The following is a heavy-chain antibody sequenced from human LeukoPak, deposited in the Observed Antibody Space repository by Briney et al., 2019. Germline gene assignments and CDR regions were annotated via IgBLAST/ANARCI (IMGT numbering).Heavy chain of an antibody. CDR3: ARGTYYDSSGYHFAY. D-gene: IGHD3-22*01. Sequence: GGSLRLSCAASGFTVSSNYMSWVRQAPGKGLEWVSVIYSGGSTFYADSVKGRFTISRDNSKNTLYLQMNSLRADNTAVYYCARGTYYDSSGYHFAYWGQGTLVTVSS. J-gene: IGHJ4*02. CDR1: GFTVSSNY. V-gene: IGHV3-66*01. CDR2: IYSGGST.